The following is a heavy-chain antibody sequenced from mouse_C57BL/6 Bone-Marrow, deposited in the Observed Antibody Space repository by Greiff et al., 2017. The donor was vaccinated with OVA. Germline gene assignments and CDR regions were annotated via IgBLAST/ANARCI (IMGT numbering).Heavy chain of an antibody. V-gene: IGHV1-54*01. J-gene: IGHJ1*03. CDR3: ARGLGGYFDV. CDR1: GYAFTNYL. CDR2: INPGSGGT. Sequence: QVQLQQSGAELVRPGTSVKVSCKASGYAFTNYLIEWVKQRPGQGLEWIGVINPGSGGTNYNEKFKGKATLTADTSSSTAYMQLSSLTSEDSAVYFCARGLGGYFDVWGTGTTVTVSS. D-gene: IGHD2-4*01.